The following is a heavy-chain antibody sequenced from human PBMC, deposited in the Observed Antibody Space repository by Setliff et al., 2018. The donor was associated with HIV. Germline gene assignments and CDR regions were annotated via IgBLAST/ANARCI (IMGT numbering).Heavy chain of an antibody. CDR3: ARGRLLWSGSYYYYYMDV. D-gene: IGHD3-10*01. V-gene: IGHV4-39*07. J-gene: IGHJ6*03. Sequence: PSETLSLTCTVSGGSISSSFHYWGWIRQPPGKGLEWIASLYYSGNTYYNPSLKSRVTILVDTSKNQLSLKVTSVTAADTAVYYCARGRLLWSGSYYYYYMDVWGKGTTVTVSS. CDR1: GGSISSSFHY. CDR2: LYYSGNT.